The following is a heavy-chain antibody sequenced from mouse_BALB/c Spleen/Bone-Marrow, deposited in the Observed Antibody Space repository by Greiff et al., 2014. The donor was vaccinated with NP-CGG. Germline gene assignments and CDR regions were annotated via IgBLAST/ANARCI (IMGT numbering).Heavy chain of an antibody. CDR3: ARTGTDWYFDV. Sequence: QVQLQQSGAEPMKPGASVKISCKATGYTFSSYWIEWVKQRPGHGLEWIGEILPGSGSTNYNEEFKGKATFTADTSSNTAYMQLSSLTSEDSAVYYCARTGTDWYFDVWGAGTTVTFSS. V-gene: IGHV1-9*01. D-gene: IGHD4-1*01. J-gene: IGHJ1*01. CDR1: GYTFSSYW. CDR2: ILPGSGST.